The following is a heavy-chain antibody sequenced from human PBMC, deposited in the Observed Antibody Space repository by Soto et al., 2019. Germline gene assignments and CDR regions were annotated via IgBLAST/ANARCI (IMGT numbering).Heavy chain of an antibody. Sequence: QVQLQESGPGLVKPSETLSLTCTVSGGSISSYYWSWIRQPPGKGLEWIASVYYSGSTNYNPSLKSRVTISMGTSKNQFSLKMSSVTAADTAVYYCASSSGWYYFDYWGQGTPVIVSS. CDR3: ASSSGWYYFDY. CDR1: GGSISSYY. J-gene: IGHJ4*02. CDR2: VYYSGST. D-gene: IGHD6-19*01. V-gene: IGHV4-59*01.